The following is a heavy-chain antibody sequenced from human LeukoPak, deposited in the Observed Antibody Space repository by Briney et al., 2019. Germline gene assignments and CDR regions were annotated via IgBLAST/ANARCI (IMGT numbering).Heavy chain of an antibody. CDR1: GFTFGDYA. D-gene: IGHD1-26*01. CDR2: IYYSGST. CDR3: ARRDGSYTGNWFDP. J-gene: IGHJ5*02. V-gene: IGHV4-59*08. Sequence: PGGSLRLSCTASGFTFGDYAMSWIRQPPGRGLEWIGYIYYSGSTNYNPSLKSRVTISVDTSKNQFSLKLSSVTAADTAVYYCARRDGSYTGNWFDPWGQGTLVTVSS.